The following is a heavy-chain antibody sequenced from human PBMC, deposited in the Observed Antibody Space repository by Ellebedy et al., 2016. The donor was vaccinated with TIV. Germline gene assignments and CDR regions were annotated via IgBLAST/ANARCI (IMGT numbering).Heavy chain of an antibody. D-gene: IGHD3-22*01. V-gene: IGHV3-11*01. Sequence: GESLKISXAASGLTFSDYYMSWIRQAPGKGLEWLSYISNTGSTLHYAASVKGRFTISRDNAKKSLYLQMNSLKTEDTAVYYCTAGLLSSGGLDVWGQGTTVTVSS. CDR1: GLTFSDYY. CDR2: ISNTGSTL. J-gene: IGHJ6*02. CDR3: TAGLLSSGGLDV.